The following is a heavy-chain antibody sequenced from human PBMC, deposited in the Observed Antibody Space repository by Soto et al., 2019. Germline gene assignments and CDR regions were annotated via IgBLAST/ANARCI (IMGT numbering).Heavy chain of an antibody. V-gene: IGHV1-2*02. CDR2: INPKDGDT. CDR3: SKGRWTVGHCSGGSCYDGMDV. J-gene: IGHJ6*02. Sequence: ASVKVSCKASGYTFIGFSLHWVRQAPGQGLEWMGWINPKDGDTYYAQKFQGRVTMTRDTSINTVYMELNSLKSDDTAVYFCSKGRWTVGHCSGGSCYDGMDVWGQGTTVTVSS. CDR1: GYTFIGFS. D-gene: IGHD2-15*01.